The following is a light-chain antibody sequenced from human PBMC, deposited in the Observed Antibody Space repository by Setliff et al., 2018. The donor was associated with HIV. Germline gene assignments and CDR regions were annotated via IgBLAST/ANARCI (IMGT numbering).Light chain of an antibody. CDR3: CSYTRSSTLV. CDR1: CSDVGAYNY. V-gene: IGLV2-14*01. Sequence: QSALTQPASVSGSPGQSITISCTGTCSDVGAYNYVSWYQQHPGKAPKLMIYEVSNRPSGVSDRFSGSKSGNTASLTISGLQAEDEAGYYCCSYTRSSTLVFGGGTKVTVL. J-gene: IGLJ2*01. CDR2: EVS.